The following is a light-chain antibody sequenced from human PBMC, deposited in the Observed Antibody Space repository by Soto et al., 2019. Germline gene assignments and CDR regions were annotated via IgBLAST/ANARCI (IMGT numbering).Light chain of an antibody. V-gene: IGKV1-33*01. CDR1: QDISNY. Sequence: DIQMTQSPSSLSASVGDRVTITCQASQDISNYLNWYQQIPGKAPKLLIYDASNLQTGVPSRFSGSGSGTDFTFTISSLQPEDIATYFCQQYDTLPITFGQGTRLEIK. CDR3: QQYDTLPIT. J-gene: IGKJ5*01. CDR2: DAS.